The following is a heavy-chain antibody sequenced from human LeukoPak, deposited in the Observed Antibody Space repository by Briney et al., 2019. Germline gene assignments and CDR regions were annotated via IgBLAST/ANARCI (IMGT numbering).Heavy chain of an antibody. J-gene: IGHJ4*02. CDR3: ARGSGSYYYPFDY. V-gene: IGHV1-69*04. CDR2: IIPILGIA. D-gene: IGHD1-26*01. CDR1: GGTFSSYA. Sequence: SVKVSCKASGGTFSSYAISWVRQAPGQGLEWMGRIIPILGIANYAQKFQGRATITADKSTSTAYMELSSLRSEDTAVYYCARGSGSYYYPFDYWGQGTLVTVSS.